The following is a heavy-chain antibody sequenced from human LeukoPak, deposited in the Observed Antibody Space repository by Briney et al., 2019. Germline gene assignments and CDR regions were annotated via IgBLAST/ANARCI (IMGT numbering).Heavy chain of an antibody. V-gene: IGHV4-39*01. CDR2: IYYSGSA. J-gene: IGHJ4*02. D-gene: IGHD5-18*01. CDR1: GGSISSSRYY. CDR3: ASQRGYNYGYVDN. Sequence: PSETLSLTCTVSGGSISSSRYYWGWIRQPPGKGLEWIGSIYYSGSAYYNPSLQSRVTISVDTSNNQFSLRLSSVTAADTAVYYCASQRGYNYGYVDNWGQGTLVTVSS.